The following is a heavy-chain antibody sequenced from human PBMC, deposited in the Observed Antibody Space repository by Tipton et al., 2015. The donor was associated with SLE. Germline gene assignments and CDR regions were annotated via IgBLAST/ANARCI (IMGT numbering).Heavy chain of an antibody. CDR3: ARGGEAVLTWDYFDY. Sequence: TLSLTCAVYGGSFSGYYWSWIRQPPGKGLEWIGYIYYSGSTYYNPSLKSRVTISVDTAKNHFSLKLTSLTAADTAVYYCARGGEAVLTWDYFDYWGQGILVTVSS. J-gene: IGHJ4*02. V-gene: IGHV4-34*01. CDR1: GGSFSGYY. CDR2: IYYSGST. D-gene: IGHD6-19*01.